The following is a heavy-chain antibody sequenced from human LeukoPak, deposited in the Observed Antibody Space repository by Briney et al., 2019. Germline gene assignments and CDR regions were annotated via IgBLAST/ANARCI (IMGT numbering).Heavy chain of an antibody. D-gene: IGHD2-21*01. CDR3: ARDCVDYYGMGV. CDR1: GGSFSGYY. CDR2: INHSGST. V-gene: IGHV4-34*01. Sequence: PSETLSLTCAVYGGSFSGYYWSWIRQPPGKGLEWIGEINHSGSTNYNPSLKSRVTISVDTSKNQFSLKLSSVTAADTAVYYCARDCVDYYGMGVWGQGTTVTVSS. J-gene: IGHJ6*02.